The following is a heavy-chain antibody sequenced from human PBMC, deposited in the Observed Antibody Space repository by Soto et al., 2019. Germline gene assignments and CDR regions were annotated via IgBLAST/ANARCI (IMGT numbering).Heavy chain of an antibody. Sequence: QVQLQESGPGLVKPSEPLSLTCTVSGGSVSSGSSYWSWIRQPPGKGLEWIGYIYYSGSTNYNPSRKSRVSISVDTPKTQLSLKLSSVTAADTAVYYCARGIDGWYQGRYYYGMDVWGQGTTVTVSS. J-gene: IGHJ6*02. CDR2: IYYSGST. CDR1: GGSVSSGSSY. V-gene: IGHV4-61*01. D-gene: IGHD6-19*01. CDR3: ARGIDGWYQGRYYYGMDV.